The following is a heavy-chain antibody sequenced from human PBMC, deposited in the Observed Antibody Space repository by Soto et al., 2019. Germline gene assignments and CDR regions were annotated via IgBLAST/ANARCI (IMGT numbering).Heavy chain of an antibody. V-gene: IGHV3-21*01. CDR2: ITPSASYI. CDR3: ARGRSGSSWYGRGGMDV. D-gene: IGHD6-13*01. J-gene: IGHJ6*02. Sequence: EVQLVESGGGLVKPGGSLRLSCAASGFTFSGFGMNWVRQAPGKGLEWVSSITPSASYIYYADSVKGRFTISRDNAKNSLYLQMNSLRAEDAAVDHCARGRSGSSWYGRGGMDVWGQGTTVTVSS. CDR1: GFTFSGFG.